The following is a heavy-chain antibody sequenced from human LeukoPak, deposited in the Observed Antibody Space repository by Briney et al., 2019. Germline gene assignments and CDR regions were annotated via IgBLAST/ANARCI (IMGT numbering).Heavy chain of an antibody. D-gene: IGHD3-3*01. J-gene: IGHJ5*02. CDR3: ARGKFTYYDFWSGFEESNWFDP. CDR1: GYTFTSYD. V-gene: IGHV1-8*01. Sequence: GASVTVSCKASGYTFTSYDINWVRQATGQGLEWMGWMSPNSGDTDYAKKFQGRVTMTRNTSISTAYMELSSLRSEDTAVYYCARGKFTYYDFWSGFEESNWFDPWGQGTLVTVSS. CDR2: MSPNSGDT.